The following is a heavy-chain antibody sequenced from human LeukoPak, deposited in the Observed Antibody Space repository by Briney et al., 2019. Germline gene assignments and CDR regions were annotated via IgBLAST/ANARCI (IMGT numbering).Heavy chain of an antibody. CDR3: ARGYYYGSGSSRFLRFDP. V-gene: IGHV4-39*07. CDR2: IYYSGST. CDR1: GGSISSSSYY. J-gene: IGHJ5*02. Sequence: SETLSLTCTVSGGSISSSSYYWGWIRQPPGKGLEWIGSIYYSGSTYYNPSLKSRVTISVDTSKNQFSLKLSSVTAADTAVYYCARGYYYGSGSSRFLRFDPWGQGTLVTVSS. D-gene: IGHD3-10*01.